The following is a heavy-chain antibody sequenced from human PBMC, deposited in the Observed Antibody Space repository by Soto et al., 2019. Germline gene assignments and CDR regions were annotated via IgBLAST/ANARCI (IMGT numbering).Heavy chain of an antibody. CDR2: ISAYNGNT. CDR1: GYTFTSYG. D-gene: IGHD3-3*01. Sequence: ASVKVSCKASGYTFTSYGISWVRQAPGQGLEWMGWISAYNGNTNYAQKLQGRVTMTTDTSTSTAYMELRSLRSDDTAVYYCARDGTRTYYDFWSGYINYYYYGMDVWGQRTKVTVSS. CDR3: ARDGTRTYYDFWSGYINYYYYGMDV. V-gene: IGHV1-18*01. J-gene: IGHJ6*02.